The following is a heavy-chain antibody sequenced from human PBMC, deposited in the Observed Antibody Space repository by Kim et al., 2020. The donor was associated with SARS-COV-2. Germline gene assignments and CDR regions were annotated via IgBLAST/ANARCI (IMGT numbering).Heavy chain of an antibody. J-gene: IGHJ4*02. Sequence: PTYAQDFTGRFVFSLDTSVSTAYLHINSLKAEDTAIYYCARDDAYGEYRIWGQGTLVTVSS. CDR3: ARDDAYGEYRI. V-gene: IGHV7-4-1*02. CDR2: P. D-gene: IGHD4-17*01.